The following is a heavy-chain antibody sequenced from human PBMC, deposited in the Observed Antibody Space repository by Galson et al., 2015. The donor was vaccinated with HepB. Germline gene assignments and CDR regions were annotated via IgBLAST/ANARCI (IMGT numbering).Heavy chain of an antibody. CDR1: GGTFSSYA. CDR3: APTTKNYYDSSGYTFDI. D-gene: IGHD3-22*01. Sequence: SVKVSCKASGGTFSSYAISWVRQAPGQGLEWMGRIIPILGIANYAQKFQGRVTITADKSTSTAYMELSSLRSEDTAVYYCAPTTKNYYDSSGYTFDIWGQGTMVTVSS. CDR2: IIPILGIA. J-gene: IGHJ3*02. V-gene: IGHV1-69*04.